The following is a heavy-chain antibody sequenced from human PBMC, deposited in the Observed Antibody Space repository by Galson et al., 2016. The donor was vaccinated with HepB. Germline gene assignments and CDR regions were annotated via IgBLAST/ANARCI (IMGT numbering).Heavy chain of an antibody. D-gene: IGHD2-8*01. Sequence: SLRLSCAASGFTFSSYGINWVRQAPGKGLEWVSYISSRSTNFHYADFVKGRFTISRDNVKNLLYLQMNSLRAEDTAVYYCAIGPLYYLDYWGHGALVTVSS. CDR3: AIGPLYYLDY. V-gene: IGHV3-48*01. CDR2: ISSRSTNF. J-gene: IGHJ4*01. CDR1: GFTFSSYG.